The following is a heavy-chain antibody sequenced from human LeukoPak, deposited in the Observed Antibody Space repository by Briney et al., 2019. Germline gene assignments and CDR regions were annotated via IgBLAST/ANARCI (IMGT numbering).Heavy chain of an antibody. D-gene: IGHD6-13*01. CDR2: ISGDGGTT. CDR1: GFTFHEYA. CDR3: TKVYVGSWYAYDH. J-gene: IGHJ4*02. V-gene: IGHV3-43*02. Sequence: GGALRLSCTASGFTFHEYAMHWVGQAPAKGVEWVSLISGDGGTTDYADSVKGRFTISRDNRRNSLYLHMNSLRTEDTALYFCTKVYVGSWYAYDHWGQGTLVTVSS.